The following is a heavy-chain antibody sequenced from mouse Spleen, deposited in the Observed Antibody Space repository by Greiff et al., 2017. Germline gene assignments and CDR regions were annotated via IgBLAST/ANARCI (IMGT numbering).Heavy chain of an antibody. V-gene: IGHV5-6*02. Sequence: DVMLVESGGDLVKPGGSLKLSCAASGFTFSSYGMSWVRQTPDKRLEWVATISSGGSYTYYPDSVKGRFTISRDNAKNTLYLQMSSLKSEDTAMYYCARQRGNLDYWGQGTTLTVSS. CDR2: ISSGGSYT. CDR1: GFTFSSYG. D-gene: IGHD2-1*01. J-gene: IGHJ2*01. CDR3: ARQRGNLDY.